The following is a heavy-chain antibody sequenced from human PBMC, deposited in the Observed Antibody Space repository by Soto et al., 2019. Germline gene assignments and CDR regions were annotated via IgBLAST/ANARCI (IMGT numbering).Heavy chain of an antibody. CDR2: ISAYNGNT. CDR1: GYTLTSYG. Sequence: QVHLVQYGAEVKKPGASVKVSCKASGYTLTSYGISWVRQAPGQGLQWMGWISAYNGNTNYADKFQVRVTMSTDTSTSTAHMEVRILRSDDTAVYYCARAGAFYETSGYPWSTFDIWGQGTMVTVSS. V-gene: IGHV1-18*01. J-gene: IGHJ3*02. D-gene: IGHD3-22*01. CDR3: ARAGAFYETSGYPWSTFDI.